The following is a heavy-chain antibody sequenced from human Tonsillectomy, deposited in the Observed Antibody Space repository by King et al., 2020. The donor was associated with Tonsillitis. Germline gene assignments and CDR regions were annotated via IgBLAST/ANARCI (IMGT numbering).Heavy chain of an antibody. J-gene: IGHJ3*02. D-gene: IGHD4-17*01. CDR2: IGGSGDT. V-gene: IGHV3-23*04. CDR1: GITFIKYA. CDR3: AKDPNGDYVGAFEI. Sequence: VQLVESGGGLVQPGGSLRLSCAVSGITFIKYAMMWVRQAPGKGLEWVSAIGGSGDTYYADSVRGRFTISRENSKNTLYLQMNSLRAEDTAVYYCAKDPNGDYVGAFEIWGQGTMVTVSS.